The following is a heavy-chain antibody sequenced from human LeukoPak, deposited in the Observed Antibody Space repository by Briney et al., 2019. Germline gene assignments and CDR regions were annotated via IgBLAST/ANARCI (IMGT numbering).Heavy chain of an antibody. D-gene: IGHD6-6*01. V-gene: IGHV4-59*08. Sequence: PSETLSLTCTVSGGSISGHHWSWIRQPPGKGLEWIGWIYYTGSTSYNPSLKSRVTISVDTSKNQFSLRLSSVTAADTAVYYCARHRAYSSSSPFDYWGQGTLVTVSS. CDR2: IYYTGST. J-gene: IGHJ4*02. CDR1: GGSISGHH. CDR3: ARHRAYSSSSPFDY.